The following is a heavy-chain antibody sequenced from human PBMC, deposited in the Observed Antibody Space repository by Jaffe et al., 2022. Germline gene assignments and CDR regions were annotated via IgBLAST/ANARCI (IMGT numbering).Heavy chain of an antibody. Sequence: QVQLQESGPGLVKPSQTLSLTCTVSGGSITSGGFYWSWIRQPAGRGLEWIGRFYTSGTTNYNPSLKSRVTISVDTSKNQFSLQVRSVTAADTAMYYCARDQYSGTYPDPFDLWGQGTMVTVSS. J-gene: IGHJ3*01. V-gene: IGHV4-61*02. CDR3: ARDQYSGTYPDPFDL. CDR1: GGSITSGGFY. CDR2: FYTSGTT. D-gene: IGHD1-26*01.